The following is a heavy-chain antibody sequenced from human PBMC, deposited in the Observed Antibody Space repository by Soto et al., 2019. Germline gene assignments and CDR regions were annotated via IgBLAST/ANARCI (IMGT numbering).Heavy chain of an antibody. V-gene: IGHV4-34*01. J-gene: IGHJ5*02. Sequence: QVQLQQWGAGLLKPLETLSLTCAVYGGSFSGYYWSWIRQPPGKGLEWIGEINHSGSTNYNPSLKSRVTISVDTSKNQFSLKLSSVTAADTAVYYCARGGVVVVPAAALHWFDPWGQGTLVTVSS. CDR2: INHSGST. CDR1: GGSFSGYY. CDR3: ARGGVVVVPAAALHWFDP. D-gene: IGHD2-2*01.